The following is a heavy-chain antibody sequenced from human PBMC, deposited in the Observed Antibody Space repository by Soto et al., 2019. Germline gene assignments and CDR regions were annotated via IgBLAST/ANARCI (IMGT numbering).Heavy chain of an antibody. CDR3: ARVEVPESSSWHPFDP. J-gene: IGHJ5*02. CDR1: GDSINYKNL. V-gene: IGHV4-4*02. D-gene: IGHD6-13*01. CDR2: IYHSGRT. Sequence: SETLSLTCTVSGDSINYKNLWSWLRQPPGKRLEWIGDIYHSGRTSYNPSLMSRVTMSVDTSKNQFSLKLTSVTAADTAVYYCARVEVPESSSWHPFDPWGQGTLVTVSS.